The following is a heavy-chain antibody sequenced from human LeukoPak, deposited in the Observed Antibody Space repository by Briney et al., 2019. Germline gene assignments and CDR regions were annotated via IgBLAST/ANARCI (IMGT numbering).Heavy chain of an antibody. D-gene: IGHD5-18*01. Sequence: GGSLRLSCAASGFTFSSYGMHWVRQAPGKGLEWVAVISYDGSNKYYADSVKGRFTISRDNSKNTLYLQMNSLRAEYTAVYYCAKDLGYSYGYDYWGQGTLVTVSS. CDR3: AKDLGYSYGYDY. V-gene: IGHV3-30*18. J-gene: IGHJ4*02. CDR1: GFTFSSYG. CDR2: ISYDGSNK.